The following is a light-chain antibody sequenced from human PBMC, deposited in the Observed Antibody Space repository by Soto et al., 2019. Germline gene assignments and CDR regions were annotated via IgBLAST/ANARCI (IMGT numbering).Light chain of an antibody. CDR2: GAS. V-gene: IGKV3D-15*01. Sequence: VMTQSPATLSVSPGERATLSCRASQSVTFSLAWYKQKPGQAPRLLIYGASTRAAGVPARFSGSGSGTEFTLTITSLQSEDCAIYYCQQYNNWPLTFGGGTRVEIK. CDR3: QQYNNWPLT. CDR1: QSVTFS. J-gene: IGKJ4*01.